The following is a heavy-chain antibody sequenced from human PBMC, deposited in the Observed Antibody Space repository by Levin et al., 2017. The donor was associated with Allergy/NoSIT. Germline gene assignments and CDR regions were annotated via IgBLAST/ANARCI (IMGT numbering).Heavy chain of an antibody. CDR3: ARRSPAASGALDF. D-gene: IGHD6-13*01. CDR1: GGSIGTHY. Sequence: RSQTLSLTCTVSGGSIGTHYWSWIRQPPGEGLEWLGYINYSGSTNYNPSLKSRVTISVDTSKNQFSLKLSSVTAADTAVYFCARRSPAASGALDFWGQGTLVTVSS. CDR2: INYSGST. V-gene: IGHV4-59*08. J-gene: IGHJ4*02.